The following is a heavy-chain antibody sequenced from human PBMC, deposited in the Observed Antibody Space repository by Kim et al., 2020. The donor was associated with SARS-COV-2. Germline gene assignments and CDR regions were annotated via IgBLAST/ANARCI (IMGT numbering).Heavy chain of an antibody. CDR3: ATDGLEYSSSWPDH. CDR2: IKRKTDGGTT. CDR1: GFTFSNAW. V-gene: IGHV3-15*01. J-gene: IGHJ5*02. Sequence: GGSLRLSCAASGFTFSNAWMSWVRQAPGKGLEWVGRIKRKTDGGTTGYAAPVKGRFTISRDDSKNTLYLQMNSLKIEDTAVYYCATDGLEYSSSWPDHWGQGTLVTVSS. D-gene: IGHD2-2*01.